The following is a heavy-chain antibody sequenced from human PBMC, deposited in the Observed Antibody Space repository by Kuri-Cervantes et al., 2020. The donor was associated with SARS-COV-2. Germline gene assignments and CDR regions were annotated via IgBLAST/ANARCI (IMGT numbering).Heavy chain of an antibody. Sequence: ASVKVSCKASGYTFTSYGISWVRQAPGQGLEWMGIINPSGGSTSYAQKFQGRVTMTRDTSVSTVYMELSSLRSEDTAVYYCARVGRGMATTPGFDYWGQGTLVTVSS. V-gene: IGHV1-46*01. CDR1: GYTFTSYG. CDR3: ARVGRGMATTPGFDY. J-gene: IGHJ4*02. D-gene: IGHD5-12*01. CDR2: INPSGGST.